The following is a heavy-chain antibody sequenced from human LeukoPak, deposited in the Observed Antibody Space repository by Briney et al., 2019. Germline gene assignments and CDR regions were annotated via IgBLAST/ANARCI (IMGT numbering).Heavy chain of an antibody. CDR3: ARATYCGGDRYSY. Sequence: GGSLRLSCAASGFTVSSNYMSWVRQVPGKGLEWVSVIYSGGSTYYADSVKGRFTISRDNSKNTLYLQMNSLRAEDTAVYYCARATYCGGDRYSYWGQGTLVTVSS. V-gene: IGHV3-53*01. CDR1: GFTVSSNY. D-gene: IGHD2-21*02. CDR2: IYSGGST. J-gene: IGHJ4*02.